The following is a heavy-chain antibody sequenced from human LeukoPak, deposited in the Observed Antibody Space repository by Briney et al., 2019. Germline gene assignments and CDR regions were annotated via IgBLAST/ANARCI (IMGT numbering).Heavy chain of an antibody. V-gene: IGHV3-43*02. CDR3: SRESGKFDY. CDR1: GLPIADFA. CDR2: ISGDGVST. J-gene: IGHJ4*02. Sequence: GGSLRLSCVASGLPIADFALHWVRQAPGKGLEWVSLISGDGVSTFYADSVKGRFSISRDNSKNSLSVEMNSLRTEDTAMYYCSRESGKFDYWGQGTLVAVSS.